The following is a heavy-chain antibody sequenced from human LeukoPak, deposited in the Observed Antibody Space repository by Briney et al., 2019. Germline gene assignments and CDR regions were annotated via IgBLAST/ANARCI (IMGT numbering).Heavy chain of an antibody. CDR3: ANRYYDKSPPFDY. D-gene: IGHD3-22*01. CDR1: GFSFSNYW. Sequence: PGGSLRLSCAASGFSFSNYWMHWVRLAPGKGLVWVSRISRDGSSTIYADSVKGRFTISRDNSKNTLYLQMISLRAEDTAVYYCANRYYDKSPPFDYWGQGTLVTVSS. V-gene: IGHV3-74*01. J-gene: IGHJ4*02. CDR2: ISRDGSST.